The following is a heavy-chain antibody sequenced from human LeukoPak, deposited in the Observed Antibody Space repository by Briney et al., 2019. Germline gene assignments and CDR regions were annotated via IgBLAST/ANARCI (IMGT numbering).Heavy chain of an antibody. V-gene: IGHV4-38-2*02. Sequence: SETLSLTCTVSGYSISSGYYWGWIRQPPGKGLEWIGSMYCSGSTYYNPSLKSRVTISVDTSKNQFSLKLSSVTAADTAVYYCARDRHPLTVTPRGAFDIWGQGTMVTVSS. D-gene: IGHD4-17*01. J-gene: IGHJ3*02. CDR1: GYSISSGYY. CDR3: ARDRHPLTVTPRGAFDI. CDR2: MYCSGST.